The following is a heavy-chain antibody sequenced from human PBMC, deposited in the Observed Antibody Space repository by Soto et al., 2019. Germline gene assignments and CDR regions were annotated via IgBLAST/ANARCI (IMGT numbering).Heavy chain of an antibody. CDR2: VGSGGGPT. D-gene: IGHD1-26*01. J-gene: IGHJ4*02. CDR1: GFIFSTYA. CDR3: AKDRPSGATTGSKIDY. V-gene: IGHV3-23*01. Sequence: GGSLRLSCAASGFIFSTYAMSWVRQAPGKGLEWVSVVGSGGGPTYYADSVRGRFTVSRDNSKNTLFLQMNSLTAEDTALYYCAKDRPSGATTGSKIDYWGQGALVTVSS.